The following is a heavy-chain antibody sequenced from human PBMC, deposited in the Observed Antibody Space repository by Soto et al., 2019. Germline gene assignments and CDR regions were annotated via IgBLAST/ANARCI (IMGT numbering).Heavy chain of an antibody. V-gene: IGHV3-9*01. CDR1: GFIFDDYA. CDR3: AKGPLGVVSGRTPHFLP. CDR2: ISWNSDSL. J-gene: IGHJ5*01. Sequence: LRLSCAASGFIFDDYAMYWVRQAPGKGLEWVSSISWNSDSLVYADSVKGRFAISRDNAKNSLHLQMNGLRVDDTALYYCAKGPLGVVSGRTPHFLPWGQGHLVTLP. D-gene: IGHD3-16*01.